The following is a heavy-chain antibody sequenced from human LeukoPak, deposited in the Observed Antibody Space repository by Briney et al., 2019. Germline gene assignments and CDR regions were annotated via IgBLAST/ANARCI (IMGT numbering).Heavy chain of an antibody. Sequence: PGGSLRLSCAASGFTFSSYEMNWVRQAPGKGLEWVSYISSSGSTIYYTDSMKGRFTISRDNAKKSLFLQMNSLRAEDTAVYYCARDGIAAAGQYYCYGMDVWGQGTTVTVSS. J-gene: IGHJ6*02. V-gene: IGHV3-48*03. D-gene: IGHD6-13*01. CDR2: ISSSGSTI. CDR1: GFTFSSYE. CDR3: ARDGIAAAGQYYCYGMDV.